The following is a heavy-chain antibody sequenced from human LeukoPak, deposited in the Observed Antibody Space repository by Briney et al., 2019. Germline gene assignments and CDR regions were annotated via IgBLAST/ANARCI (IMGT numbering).Heavy chain of an antibody. Sequence: SEALSLTCTVSGGSISGASYSWSWIRQPPGKGLRWIGGISYSGSTYYNPSLSLKSRVTISVDTSKNQFSLKLSSVTAADTAVYYCARRNYYDSSGYYYYFDYWGQGTLVTVSS. J-gene: IGHJ4*02. V-gene: IGHV4-39*01. D-gene: IGHD3-22*01. CDR1: GGSISGASYS. CDR2: ISYSGST. CDR3: ARRNYYDSSGYYYYFDY.